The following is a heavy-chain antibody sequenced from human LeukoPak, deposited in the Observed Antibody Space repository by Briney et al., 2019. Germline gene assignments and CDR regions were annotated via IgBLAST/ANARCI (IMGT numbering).Heavy chain of an antibody. D-gene: IGHD5-12*01. CDR2: ISSSSDAI. CDR1: GFTFSNYG. CDR3: ARAMRSGYDY. J-gene: IGHJ4*02. Sequence: GGSLRLSCAASGFTFSNYGMNWVRQAPGKGLEWVSYISSSSDAIYYTDSVKGRFTISRDNAKNSLYLEMNSLRDEDTAVYYCARAMRSGYDYWGQGTLVIVSS. V-gene: IGHV3-48*02.